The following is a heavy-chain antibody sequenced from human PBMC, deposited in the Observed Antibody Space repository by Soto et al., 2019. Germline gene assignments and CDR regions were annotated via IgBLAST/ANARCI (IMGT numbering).Heavy chain of an antibody. CDR1: GFSFSKYG. CDR3: ARSDCSSTSCYVVWFDP. J-gene: IGHJ5*02. CDR2: ISSTSAYT. V-gene: IGHV3-21*01. Sequence: VVSLRQSSVASGFSFSKYGMNWVRQAPGKGLEWISHISSTSAYTSYADSVKGRFTISRDTASNSVYLQMNSLRDEDTAVYYCARSDCSSTSCYVVWFDPWGQGT. D-gene: IGHD2-2*01.